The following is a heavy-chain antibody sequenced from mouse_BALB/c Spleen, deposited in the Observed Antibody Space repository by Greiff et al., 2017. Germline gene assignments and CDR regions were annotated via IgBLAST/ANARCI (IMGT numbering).Heavy chain of an antibody. CDR2: IWAGGST. CDR1: GFSLTSYG. V-gene: IGHV2-9*02. CDR3: ASYGYDGFAY. D-gene: IGHD2-2*01. J-gene: IGHJ3*01. Sequence: QVQLQQSGPGLVAPSQSLSITCTVSGFSLTSYGVHWVRQPPGKGLEWLGVIWAGGSTNYNSALMSRLSISKDNSKSQVFLKMNSLQTDDTAMYYCASYGYDGFAYWGQGTLVTVSA.